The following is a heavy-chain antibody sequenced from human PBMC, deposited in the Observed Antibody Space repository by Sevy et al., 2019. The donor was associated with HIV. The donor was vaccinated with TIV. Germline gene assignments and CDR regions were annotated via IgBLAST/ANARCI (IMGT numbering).Heavy chain of an antibody. CDR3: PRRNAFDI. Sequence: SETLSLTCTVSGGSINSDHWNWIRQPPGKGLEWIGYVYYTGCTNYKPSLKNRVTISIDRTKNQFCLRLTSMTAADTAVYYCPRRNAFDIWGQGTMVTVSS. V-gene: IGHV4-59*08. J-gene: IGHJ3*02. CDR1: GGSINSDH. CDR2: VYYTGCT.